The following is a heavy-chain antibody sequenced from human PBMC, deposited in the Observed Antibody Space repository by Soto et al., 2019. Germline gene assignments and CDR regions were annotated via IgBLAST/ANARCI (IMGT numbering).Heavy chain of an antibody. CDR1: GFTFSSYA. CDR2: ISYDGSNK. Sequence: QVQLVESGGGVVQPGRSLRLSCAASGFTFSSYAMHWVRQAPGKGLEWVAVISYDGSNKYYADSVKGRFTISRDNSKNTXSLQMNSLRAEDTAVYYCARDPTSRSIVVVVNWFDPWGQGTLVTVSS. V-gene: IGHV3-30-3*01. CDR3: ARDPTSRSIVVVVNWFDP. J-gene: IGHJ5*02. D-gene: IGHD2-15*01.